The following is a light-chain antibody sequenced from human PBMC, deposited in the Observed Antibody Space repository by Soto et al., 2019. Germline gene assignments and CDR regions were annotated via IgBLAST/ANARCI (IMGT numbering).Light chain of an antibody. J-gene: IGKJ2*01. CDR1: QSLVYNDGNTY. CDR2: QVS. Sequence: DVVMTQSPLSLPVTLGQPASISCRSSQSLVYNDGNTYLNWFQQRPGKSPRRLIYQVSNRDSGVPERFSGSGSRTDFTLKISRVDTEDVGIYYCMQGTHWPYTFGQGTKLEIK. V-gene: IGKV2-30*01. CDR3: MQGTHWPYT.